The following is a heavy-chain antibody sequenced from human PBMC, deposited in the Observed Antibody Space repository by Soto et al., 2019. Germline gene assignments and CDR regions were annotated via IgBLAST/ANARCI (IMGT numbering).Heavy chain of an antibody. J-gene: IGHJ3*02. D-gene: IGHD6-19*01. CDR2: IIPMLGIA. CDR1: GGTFSSYT. Sequence: GASVTAACKASGGTFSSYTIRWVRQAPGQGLEWMGRIIPMLGIANYAQKFQGRVTITADKSTSTAYMELSSLRSEDTAVYYCASIAVAGDDAFDIWGQGTMVTVSS. V-gene: IGHV1-69*02. CDR3: ASIAVAGDDAFDI.